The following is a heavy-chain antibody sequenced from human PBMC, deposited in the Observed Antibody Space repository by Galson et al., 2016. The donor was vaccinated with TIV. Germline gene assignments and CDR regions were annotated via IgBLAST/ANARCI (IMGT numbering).Heavy chain of an antibody. D-gene: IGHD3-22*01. CDR3: TKVPSSGFSYYYGLDV. CDR2: ISGGGGST. V-gene: IGHV3-23*01. Sequence: PGMGLEWVSAISGGGGSTYYADSVKGRFTVSRDNSKNTVFLQMNSLRAEDTAVYYCTKVPSSGFSYYYGLDVWGQGTTVTVSS. J-gene: IGHJ6*02.